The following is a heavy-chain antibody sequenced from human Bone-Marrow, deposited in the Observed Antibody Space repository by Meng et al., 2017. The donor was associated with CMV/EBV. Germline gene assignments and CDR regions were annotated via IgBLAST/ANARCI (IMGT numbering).Heavy chain of an antibody. D-gene: IGHD1-7*01. J-gene: IGHJ4*02. V-gene: IGHV3-11*06. CDR2: ISHSSSYT. Sequence: LSCAASGFTFGDYYVSWVRQTPRKGLEWVSYISHSSSYTNYADSVKGRFTISRDNAKNSLYLQMNSLRAEDTALYFCARRGNYYFDLWGQGTLVTVSS. CDR1: GFTFGDYY. CDR3: ARRGNYYFDL.